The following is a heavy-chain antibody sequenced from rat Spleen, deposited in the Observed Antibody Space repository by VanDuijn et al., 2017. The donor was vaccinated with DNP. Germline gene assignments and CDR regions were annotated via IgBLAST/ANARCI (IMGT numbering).Heavy chain of an antibody. CDR2: ISYDGGSS. CDR1: GFIFSDYN. V-gene: IGHV5-20*01. J-gene: IGHJ2*01. Sequence: EVQLVESGGGLVQSGRSLKVSCAASGFIFSDYNMAWVRQAPTKGLEWVAYISYDGGSSYYGDSVKGRFTISRENAKGSLDLQMDSLRSEDTAIYYCTTADFWGQGLMVTVSS. CDR3: TTADF.